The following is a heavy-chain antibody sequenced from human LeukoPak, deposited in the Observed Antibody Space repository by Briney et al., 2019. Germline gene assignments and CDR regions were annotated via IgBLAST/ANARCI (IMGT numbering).Heavy chain of an antibody. V-gene: IGHV4-30-2*01. CDR1: GASVSSGGYY. D-gene: IGHD1/OR15-1a*01. J-gene: IGHJ6*03. Sequence: SQTLSLTCTVSGASVSSGGYYWSWIRQTPGKGLEWIGYTYHSGSPFHNPSLKGRATISLDRSRNQVSLKLTSVTAADTAVYYCRVTTNVYDYIDVWGKGTTVIVSS. CDR2: TYHSGSP. CDR3: RVTTNVYDYIDV.